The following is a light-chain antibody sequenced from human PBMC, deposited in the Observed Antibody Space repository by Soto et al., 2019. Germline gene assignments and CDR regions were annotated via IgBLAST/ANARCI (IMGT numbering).Light chain of an antibody. J-gene: IGLJ3*02. V-gene: IGLV2-14*02. Sequence: QSVLTQPASVSGSPGQSITISCTGTSGDVGNYNLVSWFQHHPGEAPKLLIYEVSNRPSGVSNRFSGSKSGNTASLTISGLQAEDEADYYCSSYTSSSTPWVFGGGTKVTVL. CDR3: SSYTSSSTPWV. CDR2: EVS. CDR1: SGDVGNYNL.